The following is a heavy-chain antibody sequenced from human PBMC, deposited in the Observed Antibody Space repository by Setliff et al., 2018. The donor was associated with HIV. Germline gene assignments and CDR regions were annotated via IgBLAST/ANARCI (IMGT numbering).Heavy chain of an antibody. CDR2: ISAYNGDT. CDR1: GCSFSSYG. Sequence: ASVKVSCKASGCSFSSYGFSWVRQAPGQGLEWMGWISAYNGDTHYAQKLQGRVTLATDTSTSTAYMDLRSLTSDDTGVYYCARGVPAAGYPLDMWGQGTMVTVSS. CDR3: ARGVPAAGYPLDM. D-gene: IGHD6-13*01. V-gene: IGHV1-18*01. J-gene: IGHJ3*02.